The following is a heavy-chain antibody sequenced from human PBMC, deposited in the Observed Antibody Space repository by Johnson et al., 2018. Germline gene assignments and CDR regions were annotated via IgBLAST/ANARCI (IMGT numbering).Heavy chain of an antibody. V-gene: IGHV3-23*01. D-gene: IGHD3-16*01. CDR3: AKDGGVAVALRYTDV. Sequence: VQLQESGGGLVQPGGSXRLSCATSGLPSAMSWVRQPAGKGLEWVSAINGRSDGTYYADSVTGRFTIPRDRSTNTLDLQMNSLRVEDTAVYYCAKDGGVAVALRYTDVWGRGTAVTVSS. J-gene: IGHJ6*03. CDR2: INGRSDGT. CDR1: GLPSA.